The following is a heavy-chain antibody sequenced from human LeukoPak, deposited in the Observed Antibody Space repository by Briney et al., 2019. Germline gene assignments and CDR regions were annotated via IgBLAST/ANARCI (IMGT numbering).Heavy chain of an antibody. J-gene: IGHJ3*02. V-gene: IGHV3-73*01. CDR1: GFTFSGSA. CDR3: TRPLAYCSSTSCLLDAFDI. D-gene: IGHD2-2*01. CDR2: IRSKANSYAT. Sequence: GGSLRLSCAASGFTFSGSAMHWVRQASGKGLEWVGRIRSKANSYATAYAASVKGRFTISRDDSKNTAYLQMNSLKTEDTAVYYCTRPLAYCSSTSCLLDAFDIWGQGTMVTVSS.